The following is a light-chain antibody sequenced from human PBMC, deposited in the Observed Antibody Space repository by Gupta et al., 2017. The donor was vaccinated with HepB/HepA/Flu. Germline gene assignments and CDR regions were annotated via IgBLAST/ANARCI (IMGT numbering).Light chain of an antibody. CDR2: DAS. CDR1: QEITHN. Sequence: QLTQSPPTLSAYVGDRVTITCQASQEITHNLDWYQQKPGEAPKLLIYDASNLTTGVPSRFSGSGSGTHFTPSISSLQPEDVGVYYCQQSYVLPRTFGPGTKVEIK. J-gene: IGKJ3*01. CDR3: QQSYVLPRT. V-gene: IGKV1-33*01.